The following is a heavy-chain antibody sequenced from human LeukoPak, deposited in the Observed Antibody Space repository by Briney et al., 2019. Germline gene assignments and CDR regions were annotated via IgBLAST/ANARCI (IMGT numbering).Heavy chain of an antibody. CDR1: GVPFSSHW. Sequence: GGSLRLSCAASGVPFSSHWLSWFRQSPGKGLEWVAHINQDGSDKYYVDSVKGRFTITRENSKNTLYLQMNSLRAEDTAVYYCARDRDYATDYWGQGPLVPVSS. CDR2: INQDGSDK. CDR3: ARDRDYATDY. V-gene: IGHV3-7*01. J-gene: IGHJ4*02. D-gene: IGHD4-17*01.